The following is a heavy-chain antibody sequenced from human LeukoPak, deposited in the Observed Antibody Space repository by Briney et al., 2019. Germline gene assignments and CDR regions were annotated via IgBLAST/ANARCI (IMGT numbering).Heavy chain of an antibody. CDR1: GFTFSTYA. D-gene: IGHD6-25*01. CDR3: ARFAAGGSYYYYMDV. J-gene: IGHJ6*03. V-gene: IGHV3-48*01. Sequence: GGSLRLSCAASGFTFSTYAMSWVRQPPGKGLEWVSNIGTSSTTIYYADSVKGRFTISRDNAKNSLYLQMNSLRADDTAVYYCARFAAGGSYYYYMDVWGKGTTVTVSS. CDR2: IGTSSTTI.